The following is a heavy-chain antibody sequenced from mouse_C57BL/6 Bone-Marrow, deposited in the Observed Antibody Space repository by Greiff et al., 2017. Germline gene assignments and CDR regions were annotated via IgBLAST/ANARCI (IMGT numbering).Heavy chain of an antibody. CDR2: IDPSDSYT. V-gene: IGHV1-69*01. D-gene: IGHD4-1*02. CDR1: GYTFTSYW. CDR3: AREGATGTDY. Sequence: VPLPQPGAELVMPGASVKLSCKSSGYTFTSYWMHWVKQRPGQGLEWIGEIDPSDSYTNYNQKFNGKSTLTVDKSSSTAYMQLSSLTSEDSAVYYCAREGATGTDYWGQGTTLTVSS. J-gene: IGHJ2*01.